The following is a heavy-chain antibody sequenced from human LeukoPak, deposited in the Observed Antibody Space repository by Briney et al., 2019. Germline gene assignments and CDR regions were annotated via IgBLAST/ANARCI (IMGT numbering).Heavy chain of an antibody. Sequence: GGSLRPSCAASGFTFSSYGMHWVRQAPGKGLEWVAVISYDGSNKYYADSVKGRFTISRDNSKNTLYLQMNSLRAEGTAVYYCAKDQWLFYWGQGTLVTVSS. CDR3: AKDQWLFY. V-gene: IGHV3-30*18. CDR2: ISYDGSNK. J-gene: IGHJ4*02. CDR1: GFTFSSYG. D-gene: IGHD6-19*01.